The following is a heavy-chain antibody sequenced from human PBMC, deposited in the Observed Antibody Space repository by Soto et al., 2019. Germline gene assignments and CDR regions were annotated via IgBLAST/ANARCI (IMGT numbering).Heavy chain of an antibody. CDR2: ISYDGSNK. CDR1: GFTFSSYA. J-gene: IGHJ4*02. CDR3: AKRSGWSISY. D-gene: IGHD6-13*01. V-gene: IGHV3-30-3*02. Sequence: GGSLRLSCAASGFTFSSYAMHWVRQAPGKGLEWVAVISYDGSNKYYADSVKGRFTISRDNSKNTLYLQMNSLRAEDTAVYYCAKRSGWSISYWGQGTLVTVSS.